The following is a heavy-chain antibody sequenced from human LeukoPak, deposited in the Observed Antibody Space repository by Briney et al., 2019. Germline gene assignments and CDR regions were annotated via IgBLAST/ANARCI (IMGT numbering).Heavy chain of an antibody. Sequence: GGSLRLSCAASGFTFSSYSMNWVRQAPGKGLEWVSSISSSSSYIYYADSVKGRFTISRDNSKNTLYLEMNSLRADDTAVYYCARTLVRSGVYDAFDIWGQGTLVTVSS. D-gene: IGHD2-2*01. CDR1: GFTFSSYS. CDR2: ISSSSSYI. V-gene: IGHV3-21*04. CDR3: ARTLVRSGVYDAFDI. J-gene: IGHJ3*02.